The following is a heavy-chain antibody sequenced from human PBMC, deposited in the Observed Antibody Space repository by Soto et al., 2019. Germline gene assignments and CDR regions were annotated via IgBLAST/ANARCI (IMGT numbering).Heavy chain of an antibody. Sequence: SETLSLTCTVSGGSISSYYWSWIRQPPGKGLEWIGYIYYSGSTNYNPSLKSRVTISVDTSKNQFSLKLSSVTAADTAVYYCAGLQSMRLSGLDPWGQGTLVTVSS. CDR1: GGSISSYY. CDR3: AGLQSMRLSGLDP. J-gene: IGHJ5*02. CDR2: IYYSGST. D-gene: IGHD3-16*02. V-gene: IGHV4-59*08.